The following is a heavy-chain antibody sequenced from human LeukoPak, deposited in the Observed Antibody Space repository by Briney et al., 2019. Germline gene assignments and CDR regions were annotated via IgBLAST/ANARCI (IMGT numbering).Heavy chain of an antibody. CDR2: ISAYNGNT. V-gene: IGHV1-18*04. Sequence: ASVKVSCKASGYTFTSYGISWVRQAPGQGLEWMGWISAYNGNTNYAQKFQGRVTITADKSTSTAYMELSSLRSEDTAVYYCAREDTTYYDFWSGYKPLDYWGQGTLVTVSS. J-gene: IGHJ4*02. CDR3: AREDTTYYDFWSGYKPLDY. CDR1: GYTFTSYG. D-gene: IGHD3-3*01.